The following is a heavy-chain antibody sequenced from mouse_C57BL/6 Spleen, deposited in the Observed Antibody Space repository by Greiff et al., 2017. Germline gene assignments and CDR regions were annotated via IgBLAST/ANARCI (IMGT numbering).Heavy chain of an antibody. CDR1: GYTFTSYW. Sequence: QVQLQQPGAELVRPGTSVKLSCKASGYTFTSYWMHWVKQRPGQGLEWIGVIDPSDSYTNYNQKFKGKATLTVDTSSSTAYMQLSSLTSEDSAVYYCARPSYYYGSPYFDYWGQGTTLTVSS. J-gene: IGHJ2*01. CDR3: ARPSYYYGSPYFDY. CDR2: IDPSDSYT. V-gene: IGHV1-59*01. D-gene: IGHD1-1*01.